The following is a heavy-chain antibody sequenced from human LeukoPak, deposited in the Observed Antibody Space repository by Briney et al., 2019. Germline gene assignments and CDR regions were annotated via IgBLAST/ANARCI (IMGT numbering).Heavy chain of an antibody. J-gene: IGHJ4*02. D-gene: IGHD5-12*01. CDR3: AKGDSGPFDY. V-gene: IGHV3-33*06. Sequence: GGSLRLSWAASGFTFSSYGMHWVRQAPGKGLEWVAVIWYDGSNKYYADSVKGRFTISRDNSKNTLYLQMNSLRAEDTAVYYCAKGDSGPFDYWGQGTLVTVSS. CDR2: IWYDGSNK. CDR1: GFTFSSYG.